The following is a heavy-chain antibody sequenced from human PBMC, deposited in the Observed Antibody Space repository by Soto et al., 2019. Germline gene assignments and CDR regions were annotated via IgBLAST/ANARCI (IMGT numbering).Heavy chain of an antibody. D-gene: IGHD2-21*02. CDR1: GGSISSYY. CDR2: MYNTGRT. Sequence: QVRLQESGPGLVKPSETLSLTCTVSGGSISSYYWSWIRQPPGKGLEWIGYMYNTGRTFDNPSLKSRVTISLXXSXNXXSLTLNPVTAADTAVYYCARDLWCYCGADCYPLDVWGQGTTVTVSS. J-gene: IGHJ6*02. V-gene: IGHV4-59*01. CDR3: ARDLWCYCGADCYPLDV.